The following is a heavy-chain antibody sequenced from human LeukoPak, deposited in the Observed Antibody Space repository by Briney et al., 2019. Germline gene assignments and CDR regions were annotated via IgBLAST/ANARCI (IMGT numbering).Heavy chain of an antibody. CDR2: IKQDGSEK. CDR3: ARESFLYCSSTSCYEEYYYYGMDV. V-gene: IGHV3-7*01. J-gene: IGHJ6*02. CDR1: GFIFSSYG. Sequence: GGSLRLSCAVSGFIFSSYGMNWVRQAPGKGLEWVANIKQDGSEKYYVDSVKGRFTISRDNAKNSLYLQMNSLRAEDTAVYYCARESFLYCSSTSCYEEYYYYGMDVWGQGTTVTVSS. D-gene: IGHD2-2*01.